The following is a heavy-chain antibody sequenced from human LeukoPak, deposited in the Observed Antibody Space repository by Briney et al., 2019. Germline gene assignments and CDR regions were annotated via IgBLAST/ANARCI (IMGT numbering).Heavy chain of an antibody. Sequence: PGGSLRLSCAASEFTFSDYYMSWIRQAPGKGLEWVSYISSGSSYTNYADSVKGRFTISRDNAKNSLYLQMNSLRAEDTAVYYRAREVRSPYYDYWGQGTLVTVSS. CDR2: ISSGSSYT. CDR3: AREVRSPYYDY. CDR1: EFTFSDYY. J-gene: IGHJ4*02. D-gene: IGHD2-21*01. V-gene: IGHV3-11*06.